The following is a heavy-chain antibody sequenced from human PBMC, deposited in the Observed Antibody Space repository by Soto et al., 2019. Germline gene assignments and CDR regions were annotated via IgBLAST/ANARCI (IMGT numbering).Heavy chain of an antibody. V-gene: IGHV3-64D*08. J-gene: IGHJ4*02. CDR3: VKDGIRYCSGGSCYSEGGFDY. CDR2: ISSNGGST. CDR1: GFTFSSYA. D-gene: IGHD2-15*01. Sequence: GGSLRLSCSASGFTFSSYAMHWVRQAPGKGLEYVSAISSNGGSTYYADSVKGRFTISRDNSKNTLYLQMSSLRAEDTAVYYCVKDGIRYCSGGSCYSEGGFDYWGQGTLVTVSS.